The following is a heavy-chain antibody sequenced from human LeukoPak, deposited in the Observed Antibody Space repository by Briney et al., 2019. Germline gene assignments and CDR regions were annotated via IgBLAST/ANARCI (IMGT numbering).Heavy chain of an antibody. CDR2: ISFDGTTK. D-gene: IGHD6-19*01. J-gene: IGHJ4*02. CDR1: GFTFSSYG. V-gene: IGHV3-30*18. Sequence: GGSLRLSCAASGFTFSSYGMHWVRQAPGKGLEWMAAISFDGTTKFYADSVKGRFTISRDNSKNTLHLQMDSLRTDDTAVYYCVKDWGAWLVRYFDYWGQGTLVTVSS. CDR3: VKDWGAWLVRYFDY.